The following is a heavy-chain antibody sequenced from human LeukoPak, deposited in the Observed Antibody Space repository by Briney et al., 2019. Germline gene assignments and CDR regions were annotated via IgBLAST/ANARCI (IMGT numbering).Heavy chain of an antibody. Sequence: GRSLRLSCAATGVTFSTYDMHWIRQPPGKGLEWMAVICFGGSNNYYEDSGKGRFTIYRYNPKNTVYLQMNILGAEDTAVYYCARSISYMVRGVNKSYYYYYYGMDVWGQGTTVSV. J-gene: IGHJ6*02. D-gene: IGHD3-10*01. CDR2: ICFGGSNN. CDR1: GVTFSTYD. V-gene: IGHV3-33*03. CDR3: ARSISYMVRGVNKSYYYYYYGMDV.